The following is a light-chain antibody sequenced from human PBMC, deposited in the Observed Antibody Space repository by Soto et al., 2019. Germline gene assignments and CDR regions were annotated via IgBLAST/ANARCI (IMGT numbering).Light chain of an antibody. CDR3: LLFCSCTRRI. V-gene: IGLV7-46*01. Sequence: QAVVTQEPSLTVSTGGTVTLTCGSSTGVVTSTHNPHWFQQKPGQAPRTLIYDTNNKYFWTHARFSGTLRGGQAALTLSGSQPEDEAAYCCLLFCSCTRRIFATGTRETVL. CDR2: DTN. CDR1: TGVVTSTHN. J-gene: IGLJ1*01.